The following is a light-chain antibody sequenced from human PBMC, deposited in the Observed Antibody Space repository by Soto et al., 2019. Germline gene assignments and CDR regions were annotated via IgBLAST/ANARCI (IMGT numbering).Light chain of an antibody. CDR2: KAS. CDR3: QQYNIFTLT. CDR1: QSISSC. Sequence: DIQMTQSPSTVSASVGDRVTITCRASQSISSCLAWYQQKPGKAPKLLIYKASSLECGVPSRFSGSGSGTEFTLTISSLQPNDSATYYCQQYNIFTLTFGQGTRVEIK. V-gene: IGKV1-5*03. J-gene: IGKJ1*01.